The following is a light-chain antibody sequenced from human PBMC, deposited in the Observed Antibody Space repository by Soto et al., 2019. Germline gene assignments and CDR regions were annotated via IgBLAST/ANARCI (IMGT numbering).Light chain of an antibody. CDR1: SSDVENYKL. CDR2: EVT. CDR3: CSSVGSYV. J-gene: IGLJ1*01. V-gene: IGLV2-23*02. Sequence: QCALNQPASVSGSPGQSVTISCTATSSDVENYKLVSWYQQHPGKAPKLIIYEVTKRPSGVSNRFSGSKSANTASLTISGLQPEDEAAYYCCSSVGSYVFGTGTKVTVL.